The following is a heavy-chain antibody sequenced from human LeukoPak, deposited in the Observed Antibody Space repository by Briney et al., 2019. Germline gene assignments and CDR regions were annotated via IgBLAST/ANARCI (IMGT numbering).Heavy chain of an antibody. CDR2: IYPGDSDT. V-gene: IGHV5-51*01. CDR3: VRPGNYGYTRFDY. D-gene: IGHD5-18*01. CDR1: GDSFNTYW. Sequence: GESLKISCKGSGDSFNTYWIGWVRQMPGKGLELMGIIYPGDSDTRYSPSFQGQVTISADKSISTAYLQWSSLKASDTAMYYCVRPGNYGYTRFDYWGQGTPVTVSS. J-gene: IGHJ4*02.